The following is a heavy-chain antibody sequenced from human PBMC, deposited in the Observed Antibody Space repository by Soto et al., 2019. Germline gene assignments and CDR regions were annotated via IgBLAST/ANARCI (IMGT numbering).Heavy chain of an antibody. Sequence: QVQLVQSGAEVKKPGSSVKVSCKASGGTFSSYAISWVRQAPGQGLEWMGGIIPIFGTANYAQKFQGRVTITADKSTSTAYMELSSLRSEDKAVYYCARVLLKTYYYDSSGYGWFDPWGQGTLVTVSS. V-gene: IGHV1-69*06. J-gene: IGHJ5*02. D-gene: IGHD3-22*01. CDR2: IIPIFGTA. CDR1: GGTFSSYA. CDR3: ARVLLKTYYYDSSGYGWFDP.